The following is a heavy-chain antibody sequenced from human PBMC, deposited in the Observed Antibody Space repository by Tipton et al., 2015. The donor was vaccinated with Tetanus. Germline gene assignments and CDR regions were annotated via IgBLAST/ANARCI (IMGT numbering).Heavy chain of an antibody. CDR3: ARHGYSSSSLSDY. CDR2: IYPGASDT. D-gene: IGHD6-13*01. J-gene: IGHJ4*02. Sequence: MQLVQSGAEVKKPGESLKISCKGSGYSFTSYWIGWVRQMPGKGLEWMGIIYPGASDTRYSPSFQGRVSISADKSISTAYLQWSSLKASDTAMYYWARHGYSSSSLSDYWGQGTLVTVSS. V-gene: IGHV5-51*01. CDR1: GYSFTSYW.